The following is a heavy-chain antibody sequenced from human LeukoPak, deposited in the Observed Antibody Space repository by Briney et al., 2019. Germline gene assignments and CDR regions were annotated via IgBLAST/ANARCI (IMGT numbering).Heavy chain of an antibody. D-gene: IGHD1-26*01. J-gene: IGHJ4*02. CDR2: IIPMFGTA. V-gene: IGHV1-69*05. CDR3: ARVFARGGEISGSYYYY. CDR1: GYTFTGYY. Sequence: SVKVSCKASGYTFTGYYMHWVRQAPGQGLEWMGGIIPMFGTANYAQKFQGRVTITTDESTSTAYMELSSLGSEDMAMYYCARVFARGGEISGSYYYYWGQGTLVTVSS.